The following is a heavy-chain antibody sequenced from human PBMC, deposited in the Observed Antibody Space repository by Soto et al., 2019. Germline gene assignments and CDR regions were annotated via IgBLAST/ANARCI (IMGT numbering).Heavy chain of an antibody. V-gene: IGHV3-74*01. CDR1: GFTFNNYW. CDR2: INPDGSRT. D-gene: IGHD1-1*01. CDR3: AKVATGSYNWFDP. J-gene: IGHJ5*02. Sequence: EVQLVESGGELVQPGGSLRLSCAASGFTFNNYWMHWVRQAPGKGLVWVSRINPDGSRTSYADSVKGRFSISRDNAKNTLHLQMDSLRAEDTAVYYCAKVATGSYNWFDPWGQGTLVTVSS.